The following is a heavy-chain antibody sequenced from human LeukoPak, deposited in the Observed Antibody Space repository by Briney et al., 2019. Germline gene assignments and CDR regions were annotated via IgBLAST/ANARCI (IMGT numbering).Heavy chain of an antibody. Sequence: GGSLRLSCAASGLTFSSYSMNWVRQAPGKGLEWVSSISSSSSYIYYADSVKGRFTISRDNAKNSLYLQMNSLRAEDTAVYYCARPMRGFAFDIWGQGTMVTVSS. CDR3: ARPMRGFAFDI. CDR1: GLTFSSYS. D-gene: IGHD3-16*01. J-gene: IGHJ3*02. CDR2: ISSSSSYI. V-gene: IGHV3-21*01.